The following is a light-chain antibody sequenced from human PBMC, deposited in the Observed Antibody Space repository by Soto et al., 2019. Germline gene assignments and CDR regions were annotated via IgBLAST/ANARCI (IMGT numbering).Light chain of an antibody. CDR1: SSDVGTFNL. CDR2: DNN. CDR3: SSYAGSSTSVV. V-gene: IGLV2-23*01. J-gene: IGLJ2*01. Sequence: QSVLAQPASVSESPGQSVTISCTGTSSDVGTFNLVSWYQQYPGKAPELMIYDNNKRPSGISNRFSGSRSGNSASLTISGLQAEDEADYYCSSYAGSSTSVVFGGGTKLTVL.